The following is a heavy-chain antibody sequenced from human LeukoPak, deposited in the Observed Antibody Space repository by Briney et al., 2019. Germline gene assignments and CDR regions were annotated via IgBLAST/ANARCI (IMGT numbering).Heavy chain of an antibody. CDR2: IYYSGST. CDR3: ARDLSCSSTSCSSGMDV. V-gene: IGHV4-31*03. D-gene: IGHD2-2*01. Sequence: SETLSLTCTVSGGSNSSGGYYWSWIRQHPGKGLEWIGYIYYSGSTYYNPSLKSRVTISVDTSKNQFSLKLSSVTAADTAVYYCARDLSCSSTSCSSGMDVWGQGTTVTVSS. CDR1: GGSNSSGGYY. J-gene: IGHJ6*02.